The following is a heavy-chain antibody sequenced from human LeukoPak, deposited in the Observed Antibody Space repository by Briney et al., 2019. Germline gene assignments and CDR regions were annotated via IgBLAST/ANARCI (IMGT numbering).Heavy chain of an antibody. D-gene: IGHD3-22*01. J-gene: IGHJ4*02. CDR3: AGRRTYYYDSSGYYLLRY. V-gene: IGHV4-34*01. CDR1: GGSFSGYY. CDR2: INHSGST. Sequence: SETLSLTCAVYGGSFSGYYWSWIRQPPGKGLEWIGEINHSGSTNYNPSLKSRVTISVDTSKNQFSLKLSSVTAADTAVYYCAGRRTYYYDSSGYYLLRYWGQGTLVTDSS.